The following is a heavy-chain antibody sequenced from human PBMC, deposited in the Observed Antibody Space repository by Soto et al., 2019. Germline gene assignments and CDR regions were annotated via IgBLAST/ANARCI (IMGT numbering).Heavy chain of an antibody. D-gene: IGHD2-21*02. Sequence: PGGSLRLSCAASGFTIRTYSMSWVRQPPGKGLEWLSGISGSGDSTYYADSVKGRFTISRDNSKNTLSLQTNSLRAEDTAMYYCVKDLWICGSACRSGDYWGQGTLVTVSS. CDR1: GFTIRTYS. CDR2: ISGSGDST. V-gene: IGHV3-23*01. J-gene: IGHJ4*02. CDR3: VKDLWICGSACRSGDY.